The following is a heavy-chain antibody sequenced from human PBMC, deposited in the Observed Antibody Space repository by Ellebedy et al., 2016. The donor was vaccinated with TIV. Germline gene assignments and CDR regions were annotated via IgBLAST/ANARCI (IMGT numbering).Heavy chain of an antibody. V-gene: IGHV3-9*01. J-gene: IGHJ4*02. CDR3: AKTVDSRFDY. D-gene: IGHD5-12*01. Sequence: SLKISCVASGFIFDDYAMHWVRQSPGKGLEWVSGISWNSGRIGFVDSVKGRFTISRDNAKNSLYLQMNSLRAEDTAVYYCAKTVDSRFDYWGQGTLATVSS. CDR2: ISWNSGRI. CDR1: GFIFDDYA.